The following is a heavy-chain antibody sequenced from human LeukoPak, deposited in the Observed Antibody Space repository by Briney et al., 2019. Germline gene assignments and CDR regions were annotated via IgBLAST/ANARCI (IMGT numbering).Heavy chain of an antibody. CDR2: ISSSGDSI. Sequence: GSPRLSCAASGFSLTTYEMNWVRQAPGKGLEWVSYISSSGDSIYYADSVKGRFTISRDNAKNSLSLQMNSLRAEDTAVYYCARVVQPVAFDIWGQGTM. CDR3: ARVVQPVAFDI. J-gene: IGHJ3*02. V-gene: IGHV3-48*03. D-gene: IGHD1-14*01. CDR1: GFSLTTYE.